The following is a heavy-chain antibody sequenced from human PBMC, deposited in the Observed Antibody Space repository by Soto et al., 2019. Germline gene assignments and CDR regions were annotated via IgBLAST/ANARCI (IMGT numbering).Heavy chain of an antibody. J-gene: IGHJ4*02. CDR2: MNPNSGNT. CDR3: ARGWEVDTAMEMGY. V-gene: IGHV1-8*01. Sequence: QVQLVQSGAEVKKPGASVKVSCKASGYTFTSYDINWVRQATGQGLEWMGWMNPNSGNTGYAQKFQGRITMTRNTSISTAYMELSRLRSEDTAVYYCARGWEVDTAMEMGYWGQGTLVTVSS. CDR1: GYTFTSYD. D-gene: IGHD5-18*01.